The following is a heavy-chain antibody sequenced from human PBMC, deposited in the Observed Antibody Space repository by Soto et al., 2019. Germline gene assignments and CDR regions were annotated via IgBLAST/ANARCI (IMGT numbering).Heavy chain of an antibody. J-gene: IGHJ4*02. CDR1: GYTLTDLA. V-gene: IGHV1-24*01. D-gene: IGHD1-1*01. CDR2: FDPEDGET. CDR3: ATRGTRWLQSPFDY. Sequence: HVQVVQSGAEVKKPGASVKVSCKVSGYTLTDLAMHWVRQAPGKGLEWVGGFDPEDGETIYAQKFQGRVTMTEDTSTDTAYMELSSLRSEDTAVYYCATRGTRWLQSPFDYWGQGTLVTVSS.